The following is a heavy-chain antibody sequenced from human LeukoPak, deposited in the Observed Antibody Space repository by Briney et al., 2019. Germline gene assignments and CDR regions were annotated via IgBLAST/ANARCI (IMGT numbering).Heavy chain of an antibody. J-gene: IGHJ3*02. CDR2: IWYDGSNK. Sequence: GGSLRLSCAASGFTFSSYGMHWVRQAPGKGLEWVAVIWYDGSNKYYADSVKGRFTISRDNSENTLYLQMNSLRAEDTAVYYCARDYYDSYAFDIWGQGTMVTVSS. CDR3: ARDYYDSYAFDI. CDR1: GFTFSSYG. D-gene: IGHD3-22*01. V-gene: IGHV3-33*01.